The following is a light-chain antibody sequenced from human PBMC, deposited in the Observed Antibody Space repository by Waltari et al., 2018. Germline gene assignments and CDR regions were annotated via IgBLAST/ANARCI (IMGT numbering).Light chain of an antibody. V-gene: IGLV2-23*01. Sequence: QSALPQPASVSGSPGQSITISCTGTSSDVGRYNLFSWYQHHPGKAPKLMIYEGTQRPSGVSDRFSGSKAGDTASLTISGLQAEDEADYYCCSYVRDITWVFGGGTKLTVL. CDR2: EGT. CDR1: SSDVGRYNL. J-gene: IGLJ3*02. CDR3: CSYVRDITWV.